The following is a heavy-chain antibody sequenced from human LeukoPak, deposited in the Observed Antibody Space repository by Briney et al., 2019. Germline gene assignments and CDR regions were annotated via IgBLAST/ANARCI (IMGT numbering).Heavy chain of an antibody. CDR2: IIPIFGTA. CDR3: ARDSENSSGWYWTWFDP. J-gene: IGHJ5*02. CDR1: GGTFSSYA. D-gene: IGHD6-19*01. Sequence: SVKVSCKASGGTFSSYAISWVRQAPGQGLEWMGGIIPIFGTANYAQKFQGRVTITADKSTSTAYMELSSLRSEDTAVYYCARDSENSSGWYWTWFDPWGQGTLVTVSS. V-gene: IGHV1-69*06.